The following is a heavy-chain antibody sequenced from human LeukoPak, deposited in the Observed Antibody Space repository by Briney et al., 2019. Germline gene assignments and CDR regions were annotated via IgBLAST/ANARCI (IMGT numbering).Heavy chain of an antibody. J-gene: IGHJ4*02. CDR2: IDGGGGRT. CDR1: GFAFSSYA. D-gene: IGHD6-13*01. Sequence: GGSLRLSCTASGFAFSSYAMSWVRQAPGVGLEWVSAIDGGGGRTWHADSVRGRFTISRDNSKNTLYLQMNSLRAEDTAVYYCAKRIAAAGGYYFDYWGQGTLVTVSS. CDR3: AKRIAAAGGYYFDY. V-gene: IGHV3-23*01.